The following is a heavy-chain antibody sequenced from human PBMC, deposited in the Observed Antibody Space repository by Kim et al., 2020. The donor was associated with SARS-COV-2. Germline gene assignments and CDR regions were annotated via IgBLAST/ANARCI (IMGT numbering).Heavy chain of an antibody. D-gene: IGHD6-19*01. CDR2: AYYIGNT. CDR1: GGSLSSSSYY. CDR3: ARQRRYSSGWYV. Sequence: SETLSLTCTVSGGSLSSSSYYWGWIRQPPGKGLEWIGTAYYIGNTYYNPSLKSRGTISEDTSKTQFSLKLGSVTAADTAVYYCARQRRYSSGWYV. J-gene: IGHJ2*01. V-gene: IGHV4-39*01.